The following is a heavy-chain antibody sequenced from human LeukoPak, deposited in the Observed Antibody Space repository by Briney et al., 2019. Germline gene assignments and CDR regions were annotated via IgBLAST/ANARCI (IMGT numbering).Heavy chain of an antibody. Sequence: GGSLRLSCAASGFTFSSYSMNWVRQAPGKGLEWISYISSTTSTIYYADSVKGRFTISRDDAKNSLYLQMNSLRAEDTAVYYCARDVTYYGADWFDPWGQGTLVTVSS. D-gene: IGHD4-17*01. CDR1: GFTFSSYS. V-gene: IGHV3-48*04. CDR3: ARDVTYYGADWFDP. J-gene: IGHJ5*02. CDR2: ISSTTSTI.